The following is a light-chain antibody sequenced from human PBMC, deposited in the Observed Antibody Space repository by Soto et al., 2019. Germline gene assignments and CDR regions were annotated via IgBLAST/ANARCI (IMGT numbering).Light chain of an antibody. V-gene: IGLV1-47*01. CDR2: RNN. CDR3: AAWDDSLSGWV. J-gene: IGLJ3*02. CDR1: SSNIGSNY. Sequence: QSVLTQPPSASGTPGQRVTISCSGSSSNIGSNYVYWYQQLPGTAPKLLIYRNNERPSVVPDRFSGSKSGTSASLAISGLRSEDEADYHCAAWDDSLSGWVFGGGTKLTVL.